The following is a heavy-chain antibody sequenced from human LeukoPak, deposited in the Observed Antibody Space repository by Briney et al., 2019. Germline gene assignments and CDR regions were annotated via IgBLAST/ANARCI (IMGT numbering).Heavy chain of an antibody. CDR2: ISGGASST. D-gene: IGHD2-15*01. CDR1: GFTFSSYA. J-gene: IGHJ4*02. V-gene: IGHV3-23*01. CDR3: AKSQTPGYCSGGSCYTAFDY. Sequence: GGSLRLSCAASGFTFSSYAMSWVRQAPGKGLEWVSTISGGASSTFYAGSVKGQFTISRDNSKNTLFVQMNSLRAEDTAVYYCAKSQTPGYCSGGSCYTAFDYWGQGTLVTVSS.